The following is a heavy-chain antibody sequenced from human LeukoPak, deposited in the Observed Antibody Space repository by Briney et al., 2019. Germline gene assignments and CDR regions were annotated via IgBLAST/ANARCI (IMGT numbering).Heavy chain of an antibody. V-gene: IGHV4-59*01. CDR1: GASISSSF. CDR2: IYYTGNT. J-gene: IGHJ5*02. CDR3: ARRMTVSATNWFDP. D-gene: IGHD5/OR15-5a*01. Sequence: PSETLSLTCTVSGASISSSFWTWIRQSPGKGLEWLGYIYYTGNTNLNPSLKSRLTISLDTSKNQFSLRLSSVTAADTAIYYCARRMTVSATNWFDPWGREPWSPSPQ.